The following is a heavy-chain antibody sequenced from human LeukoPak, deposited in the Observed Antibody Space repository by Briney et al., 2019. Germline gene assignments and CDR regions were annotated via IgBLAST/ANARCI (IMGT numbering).Heavy chain of an antibody. V-gene: IGHV4-30-4*08. Sequence: SQTLSLISTLSVGSISSGDYYWSWIRQPPGKGLEWIGYIYYSGSTYYNPSLKSRVTISVDTSKNQFSLKLSSVTAADTAVYYCARGLGGSERFDYWGQGTLVTVSS. CDR1: VGSISSGDYY. J-gene: IGHJ4*02. CDR2: IYYSGST. CDR3: ARGLGGSERFDY. D-gene: IGHD1-26*01.